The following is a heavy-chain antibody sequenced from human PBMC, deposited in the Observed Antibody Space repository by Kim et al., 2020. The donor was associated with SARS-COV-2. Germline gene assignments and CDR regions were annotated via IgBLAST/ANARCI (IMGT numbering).Heavy chain of an antibody. Sequence: YSPSIQGQVTIPADKSNSHAYLQWSSLKASDTAMYYCARFALEGSYHFDYWGQGTLVTVSS. CDR3: ARFALEGSYHFDY. V-gene: IGHV5-51*01. J-gene: IGHJ4*02. D-gene: IGHD3-16*02.